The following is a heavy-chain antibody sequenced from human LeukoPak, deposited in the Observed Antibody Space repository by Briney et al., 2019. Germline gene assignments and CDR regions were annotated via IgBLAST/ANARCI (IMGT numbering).Heavy chain of an antibody. V-gene: IGHV3-23*01. CDR3: AKYVVAASTYYFDY. CDR1: GFTFSSDA. D-gene: IGHD2-15*01. J-gene: IGHJ4*02. CDR2: ITSGGST. Sequence: GGSLRLSCAASGFTFSSDAMSWVRQAPGKGLEWVSTITSGGSTYYPDSVKGRITISRDNSKNTLYLQMNSLTADDTAVYYCAKYVVAASTYYFDYWGQGTLLTVSS.